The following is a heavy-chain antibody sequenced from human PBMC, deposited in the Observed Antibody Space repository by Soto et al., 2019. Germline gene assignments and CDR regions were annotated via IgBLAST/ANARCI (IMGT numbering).Heavy chain of an antibody. CDR3: ARLSSIAALRFATQPYFDY. Sequence: ASVKVSCKVSGYTLTELSMRWVRQAPGKGLEWMGGFDPEDGETIYAQKFQGRVTMTEDTSTDTAYMELSSLRSADTAVYYCARLSSIAALRFATQPYFDYWGQGTLVTVSS. D-gene: IGHD6-6*01. CDR2: FDPEDGET. CDR1: GYTLTELS. V-gene: IGHV1-24*01. J-gene: IGHJ4*02.